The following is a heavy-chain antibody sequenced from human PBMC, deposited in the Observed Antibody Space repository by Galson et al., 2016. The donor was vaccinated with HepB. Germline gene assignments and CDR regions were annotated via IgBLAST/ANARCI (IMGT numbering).Heavy chain of an antibody. CDR3: ARGEDLEVVPAGGAFDI. CDR1: GFNFSTYA. D-gene: IGHD2-2*01. Sequence: SLRLSCAASGFNFSTYAMHWVRQAPGKGLEWVAVIWYDGSNKYYGDSVKGRFTISRDNSKNTLNLQMNSLRADDTAVYYCARGEDLEVVPAGGAFDIWGQGKMVTVSS. CDR2: IWYDGSNK. J-gene: IGHJ3*02. V-gene: IGHV3-33*01.